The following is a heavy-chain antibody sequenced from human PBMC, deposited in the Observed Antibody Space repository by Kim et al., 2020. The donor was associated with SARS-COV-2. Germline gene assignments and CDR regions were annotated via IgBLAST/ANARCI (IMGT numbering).Heavy chain of an antibody. CDR1: GGSFSGYY. CDR3: ARAGIPGGYYFDY. J-gene: IGHJ4*02. D-gene: IGHD2-21*01. Sequence: SETLSLTCAVYGGSFSGYYWSWIRQPPGKGLEWIGEINHSGRTNYNPSLKSRVTISVDTSKNQFSLKLSSVTAADTAVCYCARAGIPGGYYFDYWGQGTLVTVSS. V-gene: IGHV4-34*01. CDR2: INHSGRT.